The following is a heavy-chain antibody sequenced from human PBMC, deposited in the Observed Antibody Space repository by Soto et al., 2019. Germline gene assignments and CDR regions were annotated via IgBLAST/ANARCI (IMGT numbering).Heavy chain of an antibody. Sequence: GGSLRLSCASSVFTFSDYYMSWIRQAPGKGLEWVSYISSSSSYTNYADSVKGRFTISRDNAKNSLYLQMNSLRAEDTAVYYCARDSLYGEVDYWGQGTLVTVSS. D-gene: IGHD2-8*01. CDR3: ARDSLYGEVDY. V-gene: IGHV3-11*06. J-gene: IGHJ4*02. CDR2: ISSSSSYT. CDR1: VFTFSDYY.